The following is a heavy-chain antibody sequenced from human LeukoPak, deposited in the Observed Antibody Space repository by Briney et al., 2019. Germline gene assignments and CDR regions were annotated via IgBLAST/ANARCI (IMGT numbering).Heavy chain of an antibody. D-gene: IGHD3-10*01. Sequence: GASVKVSCKASGYTFTGYYMHWVRQAPGQGLEWMGWINPNSGGTNYAQKFQGRVTMTRDTSISTAYMELSRLRSDDTAVYYCARVHPRGFGETGPWGQGTLVTVSS. J-gene: IGHJ5*02. V-gene: IGHV1-2*02. CDR3: ARVHPRGFGETGP. CDR1: GYTFTGYY. CDR2: INPNSGGT.